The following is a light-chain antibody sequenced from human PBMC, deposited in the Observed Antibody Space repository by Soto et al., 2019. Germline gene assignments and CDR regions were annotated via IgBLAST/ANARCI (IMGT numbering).Light chain of an antibody. CDR1: QSVSSSY. CDR3: QQYGSSP. Sequence: EIVLTQSPGTVSLSPGERATLSCRASQSVSSSYLAWYQQKPGQAPRLLIYGASSRATGIRDRFSGSGSGIDLTVTISGHEAEEFAEYQCQQYGSSPFGQGTRLEIK. J-gene: IGKJ5*01. V-gene: IGKV3-20*01. CDR2: GAS.